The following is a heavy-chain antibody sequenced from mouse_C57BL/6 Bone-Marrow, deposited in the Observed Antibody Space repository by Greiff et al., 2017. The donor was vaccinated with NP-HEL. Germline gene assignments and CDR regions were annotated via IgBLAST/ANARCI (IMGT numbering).Heavy chain of an antibody. CDR2: IYPGSGST. CDR3: ACDYCGSSYV. CDR1: GYTFTSYW. J-gene: IGHJ3*01. D-gene: IGHD1-1*01. V-gene: IGHV1-55*01. Sequence: QVQLQQPGAELVKPGASVKMSCKASGYTFTSYWLTWVKQRPGQGLEWIGDIYPGSGSTNYNEKFKSKATLTVDTSSSTAYMQLSSLTSEDSAVYYCACDYCGSSYVWGQGTLVTVSA.